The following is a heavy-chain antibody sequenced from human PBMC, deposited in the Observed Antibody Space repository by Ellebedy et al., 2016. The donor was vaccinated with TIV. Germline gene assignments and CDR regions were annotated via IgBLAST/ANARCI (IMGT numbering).Heavy chain of an antibody. Sequence: GESLKISXAASGFTFSSYWMHWVRQAPGKGLVWVSRINSDGSSTSYADSVKGRFTISRDNAKNTLYLQMNSLRAEDMAVYYCVRVIAVAGMDIEYFDYWGQGTLVTVSS. D-gene: IGHD6-19*01. J-gene: IGHJ4*02. CDR2: INSDGSST. CDR1: GFTFSSYW. CDR3: VRVIAVAGMDIEYFDY. V-gene: IGHV3-74*01.